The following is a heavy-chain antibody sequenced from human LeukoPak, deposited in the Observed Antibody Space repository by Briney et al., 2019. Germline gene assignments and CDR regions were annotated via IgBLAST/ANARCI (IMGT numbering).Heavy chain of an antibody. CDR1: GGTFSSYA. V-gene: IGHV1-69*05. Sequence: ASVKVSCKASGGTFSSYAISWVRQAPGQGLEWMGRIIPIFGTANYAQKFQGRVTITTDVSTSTAYMELSSLRSEDTAVYYCARAEPYGDYYFDYWGQGTLVTVSS. CDR3: ARAEPYGDYYFDY. D-gene: IGHD4-17*01. CDR2: IIPIFGTA. J-gene: IGHJ4*02.